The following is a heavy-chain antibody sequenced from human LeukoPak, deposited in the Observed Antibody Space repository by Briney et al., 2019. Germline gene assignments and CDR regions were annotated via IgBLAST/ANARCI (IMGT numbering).Heavy chain of an antibody. CDR3: ARSYYGSGSYSTAWFVP. CDR2: ISAYNGNT. D-gene: IGHD3-10*01. V-gene: IGHV1-18*01. J-gene: IGHJ5*02. Sequence: ASVSVSFTASGYTFTIYGISWVRHAPGQGHEWMGWISAYNGNTNYAQKLQGRVTMTTHTSTSTAYMELKSLRSDDTAVYYCARSYYGSGSYSTAWFVPWGQGTLVTVSS. CDR1: GYTFTIYG.